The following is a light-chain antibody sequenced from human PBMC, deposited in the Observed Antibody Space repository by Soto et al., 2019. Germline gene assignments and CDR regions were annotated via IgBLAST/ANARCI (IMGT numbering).Light chain of an antibody. V-gene: IGLV2-14*01. CDR1: SSDVAGYNY. CDR3: SSYTSSSPDV. J-gene: IGLJ1*01. CDR2: DVS. Sequence: QSALTQPASVSGSPGQSITISCTGTSSDVAGYNYVSWYQQHPGKAPKHMIYDVSNRPSGVSKRFSGSKSANTASLTISGLQSEDEADYYCSSYTSSSPDVVGTGTKLTV.